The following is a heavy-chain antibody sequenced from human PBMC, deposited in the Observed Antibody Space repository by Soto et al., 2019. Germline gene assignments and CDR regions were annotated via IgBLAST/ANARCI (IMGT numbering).Heavy chain of an antibody. CDR1: GYSFTSYW. Sequence: GECLKISCKGSGYSFTSYWIGWVRQMPGKGLEWMGIIYPGDSDTRYSPSFKGQVTISADRSISTAYLQWDSLKASDTAMYYCARHMIRGVLTTNFDYWGQGTLVTVSS. J-gene: IGHJ4*02. CDR3: ARHMIRGVLTTNFDY. CDR2: IYPGDSDT. D-gene: IGHD3-10*01. V-gene: IGHV5-51*01.